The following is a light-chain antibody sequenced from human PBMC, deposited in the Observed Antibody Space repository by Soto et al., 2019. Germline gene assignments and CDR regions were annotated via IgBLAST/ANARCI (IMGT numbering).Light chain of an antibody. Sequence: QSVLTQPPSASGTPGQRVTISCSGSSSNIGSNYVYWYQQLPGTAPKLLIYRNNQRPSGVPDRFSGSKSGTSASLAISGLRSEDEGDYYCAAWDDSLSVLVFGGGTKVTVL. V-gene: IGLV1-47*01. CDR3: AAWDDSLSVLV. J-gene: IGLJ2*01. CDR1: SSNIGSNY. CDR2: RNN.